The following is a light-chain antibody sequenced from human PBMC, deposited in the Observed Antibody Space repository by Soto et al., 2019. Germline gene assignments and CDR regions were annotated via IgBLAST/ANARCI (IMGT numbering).Light chain of an antibody. CDR1: QDIRKY. CDR3: QHYNSYSEA. J-gene: IGKJ1*01. Sequence: IQMTQSPSALSSSIGDSVTITCXASQDIRKYLNWYQQKPGKAPKLLIYDASNLETGVPSRFSGSGSGTEFTLTISSLQPDDFATYYCQHYNSYSEAFGQGTKVDIK. V-gene: IGKV1-33*01. CDR2: DAS.